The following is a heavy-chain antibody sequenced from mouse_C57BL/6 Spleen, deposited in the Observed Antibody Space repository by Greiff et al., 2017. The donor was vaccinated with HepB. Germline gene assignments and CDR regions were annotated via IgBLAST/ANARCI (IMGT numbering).Heavy chain of an antibody. Sequence: EVHLVESGGGLVKPGGSLKLSCAASGFTFSDYGMHWVRQAPEKGLEWVAYISSGSSTIYYADTVKGRFTISRDNAKNTLFLQMTSLRSEDTAMYYCARSPLFDYWGQGTTLTVSS. CDR1: GFTFSDYG. J-gene: IGHJ2*01. V-gene: IGHV5-17*01. CDR2: ISSGSSTI. CDR3: ARSPLFDY.